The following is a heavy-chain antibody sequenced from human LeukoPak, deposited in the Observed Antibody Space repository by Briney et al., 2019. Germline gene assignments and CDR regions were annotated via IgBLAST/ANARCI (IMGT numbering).Heavy chain of an antibody. CDR2: ISSSGSTI. J-gene: IGHJ6*04. V-gene: IGHV3-48*03. D-gene: IGHD3-10*02. CDR3: AELGITMIGGV. CDR1: GFTFSSYE. Sequence: PEGSLRLSCAVSGFTFSSYEMNWVRQAPGKGLEWVSYISSSGSTIYYADSVKGRFTISRDNAKNSLYLQMNSLRAEDTAVYYCAELGITMIGGVWGKGTTVTISS.